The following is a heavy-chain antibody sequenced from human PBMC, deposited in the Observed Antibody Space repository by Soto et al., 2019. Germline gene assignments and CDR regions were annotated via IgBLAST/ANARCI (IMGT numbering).Heavy chain of an antibody. CDR1: GFTFSYYW. CDR3: AIRNYGGFDD. J-gene: IGHJ4*02. Sequence: EVQLVESGGGLVEPGGSLRLSCAASGFTFSYYWMHWVRQTPEKGLVWVARIYSDGSATTYADSVKGRFTISRDNSKNTLYLQMSGLRADETAVYYCAIRNYGGFDDWGQGTLVTVSS. D-gene: IGHD4-17*01. V-gene: IGHV3-74*03. CDR2: IYSDGSAT.